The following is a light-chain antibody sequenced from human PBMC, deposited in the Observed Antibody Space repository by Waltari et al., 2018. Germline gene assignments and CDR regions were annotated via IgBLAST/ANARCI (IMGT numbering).Light chain of an antibody. CDR3: CSYAGNYVWV. J-gene: IGLJ3*02. CDR2: DVS. CDR1: SSDIGRYDI. Sequence: QSALTQPAAVSGSPGQSVTISCIGASSDIGRYDIVSWYQQHPGNAPKLVISDVSKRPSGVSDRFSGSKAGYTASLTISGLQFEDEADYYCCSYAGNYVWVFGGGTRLTVL. V-gene: IGLV2-23*02.